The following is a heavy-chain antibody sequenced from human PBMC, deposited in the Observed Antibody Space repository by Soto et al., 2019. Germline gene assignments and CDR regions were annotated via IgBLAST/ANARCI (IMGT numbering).Heavy chain of an antibody. J-gene: IGHJ4*02. V-gene: IGHV4-34*01. CDR2: INHSGST. CDR1: GGSFSGYY. D-gene: IGHD6-13*01. Sequence: SETLSLTCAVYGGSFSGYYWSWIRQPPGKGLEWIGEINHSGSTNYNPSLKSRVTISVDTSKDQFSLKLSSVTAADTAVYYCATPDSSSWYSYDYWGQGTLVTVSS. CDR3: ATPDSSSWYSYDY.